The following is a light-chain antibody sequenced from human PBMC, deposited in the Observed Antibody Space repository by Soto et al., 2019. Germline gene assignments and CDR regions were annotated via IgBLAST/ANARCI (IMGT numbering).Light chain of an antibody. CDR2: EVS. Sequence: QSALTRPASVSRSPGQSITISCTGNSSDVGSYKLVSWYQQHPGKAPKLMIYEVSKRPSGVSNRFSGSKSGNTASLTISVLQAEDEADYYCCSYAGSSTYVFGTGTKVTVL. CDR3: CSYAGSSTYV. CDR1: SSDVGSYKL. V-gene: IGLV2-23*02. J-gene: IGLJ1*01.